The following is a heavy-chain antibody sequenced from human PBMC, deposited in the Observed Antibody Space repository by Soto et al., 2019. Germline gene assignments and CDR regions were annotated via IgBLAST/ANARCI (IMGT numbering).Heavy chain of an antibody. D-gene: IGHD3-3*01. J-gene: IGHJ4*02. CDR1: GFTFSSYD. Sequence: QVQLVESGGGVVQPGRSLRLSCVVSGFTFSSYDMHWVRQAPGKGLEWVALITYDGSNKYYADSVKGRFTVSRDNSKNTLYLQMHSLRAEDSAVYYSIRRQYEFGDYWGQGTLVTVSS. CDR3: IRRQYEFGDY. CDR2: ITYDGSNK. V-gene: IGHV3-30*03.